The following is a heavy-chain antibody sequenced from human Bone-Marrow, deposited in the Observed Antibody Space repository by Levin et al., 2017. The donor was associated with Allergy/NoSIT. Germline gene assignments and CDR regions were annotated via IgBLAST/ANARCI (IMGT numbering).Heavy chain of an antibody. D-gene: IGHD5-18*01. Sequence: GESLKISCAASGFTFRNYNMNWVRQAPGKGLEWVATISYDGGDKYHADSVKGRFTISRDNSKNTVYLQMNGLRTEDAAVYYCATDPGIQLSLDHWGQGILVTVSS. V-gene: IGHV3-30-3*01. CDR2: ISYDGGDK. J-gene: IGHJ4*02. CDR3: ATDPGIQLSLDH. CDR1: GFTFRNYN.